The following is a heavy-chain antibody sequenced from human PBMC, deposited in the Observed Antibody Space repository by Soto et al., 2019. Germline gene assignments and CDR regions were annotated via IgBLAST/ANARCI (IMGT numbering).Heavy chain of an antibody. D-gene: IGHD6-19*01. Sequence: SETLSLTCTVSGGSLSSHYWTWIRQPPGKGLEWTGYIYYSGSTNYNPSLKSRVTMSVDTSKNQFSLNLASVTAADTALYYCARGGWSLDLWGQGTLVTVSS. CDR2: IYYSGST. V-gene: IGHV4-59*11. J-gene: IGHJ5*02. CDR3: ARGGWSLDL. CDR1: GGSLSSHY.